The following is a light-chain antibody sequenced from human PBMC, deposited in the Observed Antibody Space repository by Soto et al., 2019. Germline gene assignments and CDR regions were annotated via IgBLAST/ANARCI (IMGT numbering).Light chain of an antibody. Sequence: QSALTQPASVSGSPGQSITISCTGTSIDVGGSNYVSWYHRHPGKAPKLLIFEVTNRPSEVSNRFSGSKSGNTASLTISRLQAEDEADYYCSSYTGSSSLVVFGGGTKLTV. V-gene: IGLV2-14*01. CDR1: SIDVGGSNY. J-gene: IGLJ2*01. CDR2: EVT. CDR3: SSYTGSSSLVV.